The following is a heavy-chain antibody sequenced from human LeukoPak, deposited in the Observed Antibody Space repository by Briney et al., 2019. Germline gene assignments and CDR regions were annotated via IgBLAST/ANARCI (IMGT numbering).Heavy chain of an antibody. J-gene: IGHJ4*02. V-gene: IGHV3-30*02. D-gene: IGHD1-26*01. CDR2: IRYDGYNR. CDR1: GFTFSTSG. CDR3: AKAEYSGTYWWGGPDY. Sequence: GGSLRLSCAASGFTFSTSGMHWVRQAPGKGLERVAFIRYDGYNRYYADSVKGRFTIARDDSRNTLYLEMNSLKTEDTAVYYCAKAEYSGTYWWGGPDYWGQGTLVTVSS.